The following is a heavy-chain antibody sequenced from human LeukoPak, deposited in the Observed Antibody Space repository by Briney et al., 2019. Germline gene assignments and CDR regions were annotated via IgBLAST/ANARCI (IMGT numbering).Heavy chain of an antibody. CDR1: GGSISSYY. CDR3: ARSAGYASGIGE. V-gene: IGHV4-59*01. J-gene: IGHJ4*02. CDR2: IYYSGST. D-gene: IGHD3-10*01. Sequence: SETLSLTCTVSGGSISSYYWSWIRQPPGKGLEWIGYIYYSGSTNYNPSLKSRVTISVDTSKNLLSLRLNSLSAADTAVYYCARSAGYASGIGEWGQGTLVTVSS.